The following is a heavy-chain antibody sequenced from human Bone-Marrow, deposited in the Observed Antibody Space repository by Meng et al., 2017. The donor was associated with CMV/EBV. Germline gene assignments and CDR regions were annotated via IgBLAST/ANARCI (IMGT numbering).Heavy chain of an antibody. CDR1: GFTFSSYG. CDR2: ISYDGSNK. D-gene: IGHD6-13*01. V-gene: IGHV3-30*19. Sequence: GESLKISCAASGFTFSSYGMHWVRQAPGKGLEWVAVISYDGSNKYYADSVKGRFTISRDNSKNTLYLQMNSLRAEDTAVYYCARDSPGSQAAAGLTDYGMDVWGQGATVTVSS. CDR3: ARDSPGSQAAAGLTDYGMDV. J-gene: IGHJ6*02.